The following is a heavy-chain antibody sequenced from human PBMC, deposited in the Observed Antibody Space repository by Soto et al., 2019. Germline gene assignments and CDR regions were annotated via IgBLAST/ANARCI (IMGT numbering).Heavy chain of an antibody. CDR1: GGTFSSYT. Sequence: QVQLVQSGAEVKKPGSSVKVSCKASGGTFSSYTISWVRQAPGQGLEWMGRIIPILGIANYAQKFQGRVTITEDKSTSTAYMELSSLRSEDTAVYYCARDLRDSSGYYYEAFDYWGQGTLVTVSS. CDR3: ARDLRDSSGYYYEAFDY. J-gene: IGHJ4*02. D-gene: IGHD3-22*01. CDR2: IIPILGIA. V-gene: IGHV1-69*08.